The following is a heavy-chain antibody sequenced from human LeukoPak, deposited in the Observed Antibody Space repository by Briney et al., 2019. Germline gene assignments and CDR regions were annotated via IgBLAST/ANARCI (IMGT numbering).Heavy chain of an antibody. Sequence: PGGSLRLSCAASGFTFSNYWMTWVRQAPGKGLEWVANIKQDGSEKYYVDSVKGRFTISRDNAKNSLYLQMNSLRGEDTAVYYCGRRAGDYSHPYDYWGQGTLVTVSS. CDR3: GRRAGDYSHPYDY. V-gene: IGHV3-7*01. CDR2: IKQDGSEK. D-gene: IGHD3-22*01. CDR1: GFTFSNYW. J-gene: IGHJ4*02.